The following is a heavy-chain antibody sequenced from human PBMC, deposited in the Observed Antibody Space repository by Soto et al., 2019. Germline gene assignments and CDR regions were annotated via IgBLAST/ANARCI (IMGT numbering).Heavy chain of an antibody. V-gene: IGHV1-2*04. Sequence: ASVKVSCKASGYTFTGYYMHWVRQAPRQGLEWMGWINPNSGGTNYAQKFQGWVTMTRDTSISKAYMELSRMRSDDTAVYYCARDSNKKPGIAAAPLDYWGKGTLVTVSS. CDR1: GYTFTGYY. CDR3: ARDSNKKPGIAAAPLDY. J-gene: IGHJ4*02. D-gene: IGHD6-13*01. CDR2: INPNSGGT.